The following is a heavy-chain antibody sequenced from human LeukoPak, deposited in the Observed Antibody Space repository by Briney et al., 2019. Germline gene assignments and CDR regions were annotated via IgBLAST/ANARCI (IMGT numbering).Heavy chain of an antibody. CDR2: ISGSGGSS. J-gene: IGHJ4*02. V-gene: IGHV3-23*01. CDR3: AKDVEGQVSFDS. CDR1: GFTFSRNL. Sequence: GGSLRLSCAASGFTFSRNLMSWVRQAPGKGLEWVSSISGSGGSSYYADSVKGRFIMSRDNSKNTLYLQMSGLRAEDTAVYYWAKDVEGQVSFDSWGQGTLVTVS. D-gene: IGHD3-22*01.